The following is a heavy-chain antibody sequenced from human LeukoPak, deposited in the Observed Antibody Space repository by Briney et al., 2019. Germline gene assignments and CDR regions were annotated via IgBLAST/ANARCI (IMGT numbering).Heavy chain of an antibody. D-gene: IGHD6-13*01. V-gene: IGHV3-30*02. CDR1: GFTFSSYG. CDR2: IRYDGSNK. CDR3: AKDGRHVYSSSWYTDY. J-gene: IGHJ4*02. Sequence: GGSLRLSCAASGFTFSSYGMHWVRQAPGKGLEWVAFIRYDGSNKYYADSVKGRFTISRDNSKNTLYLQMNSLRAEDTAVYYCAKDGRHVYSSSWYTDYWGQGTLVTVSS.